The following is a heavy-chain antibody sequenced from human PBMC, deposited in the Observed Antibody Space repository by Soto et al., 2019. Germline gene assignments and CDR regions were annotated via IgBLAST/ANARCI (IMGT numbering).Heavy chain of an antibody. V-gene: IGHV4-59*12. CDR3: ARGITMILVVQGDAPDKYYFDS. CDR2: IYDTGISGYTPST. CDR1: GGSITSSY. J-gene: IGHJ4*02. Sequence: SETLSLTCTVSGGSITSSYWSWIRRPPGKGLEWIAYIYDTGISGYTPSTSYNPSLKSRVTMSVDTSKSQFSLKLKSVTAADTAVYYCARGITMILVVQGDAPDKYYFDSWGQGTQVT. D-gene: IGHD3-22*01.